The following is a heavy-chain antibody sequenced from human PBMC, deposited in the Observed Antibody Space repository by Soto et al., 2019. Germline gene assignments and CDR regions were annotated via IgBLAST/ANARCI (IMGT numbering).Heavy chain of an antibody. CDR1: GYTFTSYG. J-gene: IGHJ5*02. D-gene: IGHD2-2*01. Sequence: WASVKVSCKASGYTFTSYGISWVRQAPGQGLEWMGWISAYNGNTNYAQKLQGRVTMTTDTSTSTAYMELRSLRSDDTAVYYCARGVREYQLLYWFDPWGQGTLVTVSS. V-gene: IGHV1-18*01. CDR3: ARGVREYQLLYWFDP. CDR2: ISAYNGNT.